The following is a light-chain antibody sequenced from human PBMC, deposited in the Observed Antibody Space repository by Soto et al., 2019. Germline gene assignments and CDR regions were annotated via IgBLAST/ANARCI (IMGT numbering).Light chain of an antibody. V-gene: IGLV2-14*01. CDR2: DIS. Sequence: QSALTQPASVSGSPGQSITISCTGTSSDVGGYDYVSWYQQHPGKAPTLMIYDISNRPSGVSDRFSGSKSANTASLTISGLQAEDEADYYCSSFTASNTEVFGGGTKLTVL. CDR3: SSFTASNTEV. CDR1: SSDVGGYDY. J-gene: IGLJ2*01.